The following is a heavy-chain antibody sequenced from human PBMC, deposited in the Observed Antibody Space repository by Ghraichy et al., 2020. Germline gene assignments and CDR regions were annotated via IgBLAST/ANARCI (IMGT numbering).Heavy chain of an antibody. CDR1: NGSISSSNYY. CDR2: IHHSGST. CDR3: VRSLAGIRYFDL. V-gene: IGHV4-39*01. D-gene: IGHD3-10*01. J-gene: IGHJ2*01. Sequence: SETLSLTCTVSNGSISSSNYYWGWIRQPPGKELEWIGSIHHSGSTYYSPSLKSRVTISAVTSKSQFSLKVTSVTAADTAVYYCVRSLAGIRYFDLGGRGSLVTVSS.